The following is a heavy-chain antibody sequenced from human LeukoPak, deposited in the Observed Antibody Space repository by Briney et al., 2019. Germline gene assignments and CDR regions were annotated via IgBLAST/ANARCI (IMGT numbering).Heavy chain of an antibody. J-gene: IGHJ5*02. CDR2: VYISVSA. Sequence: PSESLSLTCTVFGGSISSYYWSWIRQPPRKGLEWVGYVYISVSAHYNPSLTSRVTISVDTSKNHFSLKLSSVTAADTAVYYCARVREVVVVPATRSVWFDPWGQGTLVTVSS. CDR3: ARVREVVVVPATRSVWFDP. D-gene: IGHD2-15*01. CDR1: GGSISSYY. V-gene: IGHV4-59*12.